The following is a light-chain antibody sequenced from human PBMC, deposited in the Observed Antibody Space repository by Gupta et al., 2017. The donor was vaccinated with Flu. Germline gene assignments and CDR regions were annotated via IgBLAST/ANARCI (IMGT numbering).Light chain of an antibody. Sequence: QSVLTQPPSASGTPGQRVTISCSGSSSNIGNNYVFWYRQFPGTAPKLLIYRNDQRPSGVPDRFSGSKSGTSVSLAISELRSEDEADYYCEAWDDSLSGWVFGGGTKVTVL. CDR1: SSNIGNNY. CDR2: RND. J-gene: IGLJ3*02. V-gene: IGLV1-47*01. CDR3: EAWDDSLSGWV.